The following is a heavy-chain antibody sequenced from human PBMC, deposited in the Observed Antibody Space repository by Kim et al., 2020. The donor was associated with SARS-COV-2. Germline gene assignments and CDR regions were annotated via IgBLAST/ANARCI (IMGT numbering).Heavy chain of an antibody. CDR2: IYYSGST. D-gene: IGHD5-12*01. Sequence: SETLSLTCTVSGGSVSSGSYYWSWIRQPPGKGLEWIGYIYYSGSTNYNPSLKSRVTISVDTSKNQFSLKLSSVTAADTAVYYCARDGYNLESSPLYLLYWGQGTLVTVSS. J-gene: IGHJ4*02. CDR1: GGSVSSGSYY. CDR3: ARDGYNLESSPLYLLY. V-gene: IGHV4-61*01.